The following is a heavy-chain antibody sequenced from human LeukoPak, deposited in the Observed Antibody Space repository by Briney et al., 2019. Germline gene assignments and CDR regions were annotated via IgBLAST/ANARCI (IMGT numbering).Heavy chain of an antibody. V-gene: IGHV1-2*04. J-gene: IGHJ4*02. D-gene: IGHD5-12*01. CDR2: INPNSGGT. CDR1: GYTFTGYY. Sequence: ASVKVSCKASGYTFTGYYMHWVRQAPGQGLDWVGWINPNSGGTNYAQKFQGWVTMTRDTSISTAYMELSRLRSDDTAVYYCARGSDIVATFFIYWGQGTLVTVSS. CDR3: ARGSDIVATFFIY.